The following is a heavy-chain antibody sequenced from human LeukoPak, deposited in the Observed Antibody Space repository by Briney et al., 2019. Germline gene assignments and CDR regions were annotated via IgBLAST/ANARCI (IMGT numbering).Heavy chain of an antibody. CDR2: ISAYNGNT. D-gene: IGHD3-10*01. Sequence: WASVKVSCKASGYTFTSYGISWVRQAPGQGLEGMGWISAYNGNTNYAQKLQGRVTMTTDTSTSTAYMELRSLRSDDTAVYYCARDVLLWFGELSRGVYFDYWGQGTLVTVSS. J-gene: IGHJ4*02. CDR3: ARDVLLWFGELSRGVYFDY. V-gene: IGHV1-18*04. CDR1: GYTFTSYG.